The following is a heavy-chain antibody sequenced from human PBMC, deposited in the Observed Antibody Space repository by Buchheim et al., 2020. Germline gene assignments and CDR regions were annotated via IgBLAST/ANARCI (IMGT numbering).Heavy chain of an antibody. CDR3: ARTYYYDSSGYYYAMYYFDY. Sequence: QLQLQESGSGLVKPSQTLSLTCAVSGGSISSGGYSWSWIRQPPGKGLEWIGYIYHSGSTYYNPSLKSRVTISVDRSKHQFSLKLSSVTAADTAVYYCARTYYYDSSGYYYAMYYFDYWGQGTL. J-gene: IGHJ4*02. CDR1: GGSISSGGYS. D-gene: IGHD3-22*01. CDR2: IYHSGST. V-gene: IGHV4-30-2*01.